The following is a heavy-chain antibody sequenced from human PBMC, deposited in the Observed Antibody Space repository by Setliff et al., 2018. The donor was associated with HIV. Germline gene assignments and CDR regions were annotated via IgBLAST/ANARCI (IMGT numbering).Heavy chain of an antibody. CDR1: GDSISRSRYY. V-gene: IGHV4-39*01. CDR2: FYYRGST. CDR3: ARLGSHCNNVFCPPY. J-gene: IGHJ4*02. D-gene: IGHD2-8*01. Sequence: SETLSLTCVVSGDSISRSRYYRGWIRQPPGKGLEWIGSFYYRGSTSYNPSLKSRVTISGDTSKNQFSLRLSSVTAADTAVYYCARLGSHCNNVFCPPYWGQGTLVTVSS.